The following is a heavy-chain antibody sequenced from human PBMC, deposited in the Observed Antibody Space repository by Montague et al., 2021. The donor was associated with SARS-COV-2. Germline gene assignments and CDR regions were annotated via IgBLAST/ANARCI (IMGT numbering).Heavy chain of an antibody. D-gene: IGHD6-13*01. Sequence: SLRLSCAASGFTFSDHSMNWVRQAPGKGLQWVSHISTSGEIKYSADSVKGRFSISRDNAEKAVSLQMNSLRDDDTAIYYCARDALAASGSFDYWGPGILVTVSS. CDR2: ISTSGEIK. V-gene: IGHV3-48*02. CDR3: ARDALAASGSFDY. J-gene: IGHJ4*02. CDR1: GFTFSDHS.